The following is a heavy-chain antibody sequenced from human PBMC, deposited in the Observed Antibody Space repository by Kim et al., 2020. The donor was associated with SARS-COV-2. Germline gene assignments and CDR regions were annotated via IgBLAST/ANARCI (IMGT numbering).Heavy chain of an antibody. V-gene: IGHV3-13*04. Sequence: GGSLRLSCAASGFTFGGHDMHWVRQGSGKGLEWVSAIGTAGETFYSGSVKGRFIISRENGRNSLFRQMDSLKVGDTAVYYCARGIHQWLGVDVWGQGTTVTVSS. CDR1: GFTFGGHD. D-gene: IGHD5-18*01. CDR3: ARGIHQWLGVDV. J-gene: IGHJ6*02. CDR2: IGTAGET.